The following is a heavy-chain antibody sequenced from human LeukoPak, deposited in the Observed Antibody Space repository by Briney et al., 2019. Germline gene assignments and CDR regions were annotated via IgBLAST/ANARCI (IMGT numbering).Heavy chain of an antibody. Sequence: GGSLRLSCAASGFTVSSNYMSWVRQAPGKGLEWVSVIYSGGSTYYADSVKGRFTISRDNSKNTLYLQMNSLRAEDTAVYYCARMTRYYDISGYYAPFDYWGQGTLVTVSS. J-gene: IGHJ4*02. CDR1: GFTVSSNY. D-gene: IGHD3-22*01. V-gene: IGHV3-66*01. CDR2: IYSGGST. CDR3: ARMTRYYDISGYYAPFDY.